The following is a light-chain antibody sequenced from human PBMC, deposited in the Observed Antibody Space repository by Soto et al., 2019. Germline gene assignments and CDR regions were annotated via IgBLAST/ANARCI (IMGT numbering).Light chain of an antibody. V-gene: IGLV7-46*01. CDR3: LLSYTTARPV. J-gene: IGLJ2*01. CDR1: TGAVTSGHY. CDR2: DTS. Sequence: AVVTQEPSLTVSPGGTVTLTCGSSTGAVTSGHYPYWFQQKPGQAPRTLIYDTSNRHSWTPARFSGSLLGGKAALTLSGAQPEDEAEYYCLLSYTTARPVFGGGTKLTVL.